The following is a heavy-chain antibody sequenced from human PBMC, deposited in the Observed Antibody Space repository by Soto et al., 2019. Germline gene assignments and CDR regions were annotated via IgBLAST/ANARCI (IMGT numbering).Heavy chain of an antibody. Sequence: QVQLVQSGAEVKKPGSSVKVSCKASGGTFSSYAISWVRQAPGQGLEWMGGIIPIFGTANYAQKVQGRVTITADKSTSTAYMELRSLRSEDTAVYYCARDPVLRYFDWFPNPSPTRKYGMDVWGQGTTVTVSS. J-gene: IGHJ6*02. CDR2: IIPIFGTA. D-gene: IGHD3-9*01. CDR3: ARDPVLRYFDWFPNPSPTRKYGMDV. CDR1: GGTFSSYA. V-gene: IGHV1-69*06.